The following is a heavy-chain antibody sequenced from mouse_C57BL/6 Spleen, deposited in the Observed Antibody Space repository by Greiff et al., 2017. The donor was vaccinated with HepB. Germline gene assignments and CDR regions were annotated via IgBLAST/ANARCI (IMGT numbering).Heavy chain of an antibody. V-gene: IGHV1-15*01. CDR2: IDPETGGT. CDR3: TRRLRAMDY. J-gene: IGHJ4*01. CDR1: GYTFTDYE. Sequence: QVHVKQSGAELVRPGASVTLSCKASGYTFTDYEMHWVKQTPVHGLEWIGAIDPETGGTAYNQKFKGKAILTADKSSSTAYMELRSLTSEDSAVYYCTRRLRAMDYWGQGTSVTVSS.